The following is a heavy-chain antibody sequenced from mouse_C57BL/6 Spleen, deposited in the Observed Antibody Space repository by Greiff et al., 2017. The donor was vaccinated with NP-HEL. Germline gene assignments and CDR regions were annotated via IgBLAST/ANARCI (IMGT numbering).Heavy chain of an antibody. D-gene: IGHD1-1*01. J-gene: IGHJ1*03. V-gene: IGHV5-9-1*02. Sequence: DVHLVESGEGLVKPGGSLKLSCAASGFTFSSYAMSWVRQTPEKRLEWVAYISSGGDYIYYADTVKGRFTISRDNARNTLYLQMSSLKSEDTAMYYCTRDNYGSSYVGSYWYFDVWGTGTTVTVSS. CDR1: GFTFSSYA. CDR2: ISSGGDYI. CDR3: TRDNYGSSYVGSYWYFDV.